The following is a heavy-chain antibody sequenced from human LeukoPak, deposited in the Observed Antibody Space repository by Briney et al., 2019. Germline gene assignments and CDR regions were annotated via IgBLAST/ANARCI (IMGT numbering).Heavy chain of an antibody. V-gene: IGHV4-61*02. D-gene: IGHD3-10*01. CDR1: GGSISSGSYY. Sequence: SETLSLTCTVSGGSISSGSYYWSWIRQPAGKGLEWIGRIYTSGSTNYNPSPKSRVTISVDTSKNQFSLKLSSVTAADTAVYYCARFSRITMVRGVMIYTYYYGMDVWGQGTTVTVSS. CDR3: ARFSRITMVRGVMIYTYYYGMDV. J-gene: IGHJ6*02. CDR2: IYTSGST.